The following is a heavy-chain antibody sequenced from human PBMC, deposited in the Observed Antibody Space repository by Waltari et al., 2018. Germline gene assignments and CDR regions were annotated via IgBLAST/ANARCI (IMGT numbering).Heavy chain of an antibody. CDR2: IIPIFGTA. Sequence: QVQLVQSGAEVKKPGSSVKVSCKASGGTFSSYAISWGRQAPGQGLEWMGRIIPIFGTANYAQKFQGRVTITADKSTSTAYMELSSLRSEDTAVYYCARDSTDVVVTPNWFDPWGQGTLVTVSS. CDR3: ARDSTDVVVTPNWFDP. V-gene: IGHV1-69*08. CDR1: GGTFSSYA. D-gene: IGHD3-22*01. J-gene: IGHJ5*02.